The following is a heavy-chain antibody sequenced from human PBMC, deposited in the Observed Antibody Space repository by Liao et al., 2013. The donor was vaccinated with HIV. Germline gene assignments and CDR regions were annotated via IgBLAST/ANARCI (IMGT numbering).Heavy chain of an antibody. CDR3: ARESRNPVAFDI. CDR1: GGSISSGDYY. D-gene: IGHD6-13*01. V-gene: IGHV4-30-4*08. CDR2: IYYSGTT. Sequence: QVQLQESGPGLVQPLQTLSLTCTVSGGSISSGDYYWTWIRQAPGKGLEWIGYIYYSGTTYYKSSLKSQVTISVDTSKNQFSLKVSSVTAADTAVYYCARESRNPVAFDIWGQGTMVTVSS. J-gene: IGHJ3*02.